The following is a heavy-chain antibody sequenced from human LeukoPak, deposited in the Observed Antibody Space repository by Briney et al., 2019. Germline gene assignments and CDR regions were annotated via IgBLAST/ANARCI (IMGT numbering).Heavy chain of an antibody. CDR2: IIPIFGTA. V-gene: IGHV1-69*06. CDR1: GGTFSSYA. Sequence: SVKVSCKVSGGTFSSYAISWVRQAPGQGLEWMGGIIPIFGTANYAQKFQGRVTITADKSTSTAYMELRSLRSDDTAVYYCARGGATKLNQIDYWGQGTLVTVSS. CDR3: ARGGATKLNQIDY. D-gene: IGHD1-26*01. J-gene: IGHJ4*02.